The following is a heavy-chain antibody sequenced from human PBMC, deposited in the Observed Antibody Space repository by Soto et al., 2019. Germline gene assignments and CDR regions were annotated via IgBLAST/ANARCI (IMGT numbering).Heavy chain of an antibody. D-gene: IGHD5-12*01. CDR3: ARYIVATKYLDY. CDR1: GFTFSDHY. J-gene: IGHJ4*02. Sequence: EVQLVESGGGVVQPGGSLRLSCAASGFTFSDHYMDWVRQAPGKGLEWVGRIKNKAKSYTTQYAASVKGRFTISRDDSINSLHLQMESLRADDTAVYYCARYIVATKYLDYWGQGTLVTVSS. V-gene: IGHV3-72*01. CDR2: IKNKAKSYTT.